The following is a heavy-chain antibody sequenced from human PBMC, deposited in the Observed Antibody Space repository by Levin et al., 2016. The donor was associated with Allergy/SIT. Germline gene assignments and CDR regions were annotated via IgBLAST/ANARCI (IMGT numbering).Heavy chain of an antibody. Sequence: WIRQPPGKGLEWIGEINHSGSTNYNPSLKSRVTISVDTSKNQFSLKLSSVTAADTAVYYCARVSLYDYVWGSYRSRYFDYWGQGTLVTVSS. V-gene: IGHV4-34*01. CDR2: INHSGST. CDR3: ARVSLYDYVWGSYRSRYFDY. J-gene: IGHJ4*02. D-gene: IGHD3-16*02.